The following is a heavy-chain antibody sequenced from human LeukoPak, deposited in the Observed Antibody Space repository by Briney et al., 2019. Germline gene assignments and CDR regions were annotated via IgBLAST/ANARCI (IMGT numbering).Heavy chain of an antibody. J-gene: IGHJ5*02. Sequence: SETLSLTCTVSGGSISSYYWSWIRQPAGKGLEWIGRIYTSGSTNYNPSLKSRVTMSVDTSKNQFSLKLSSVTAADTAVYYCARGPPAAPAGWFDPWGQGTLVTVSS. CDR1: GGSISSYY. V-gene: IGHV4-4*07. CDR3: ARGPPAAPAGWFDP. D-gene: IGHD2-2*01. CDR2: IYTSGST.